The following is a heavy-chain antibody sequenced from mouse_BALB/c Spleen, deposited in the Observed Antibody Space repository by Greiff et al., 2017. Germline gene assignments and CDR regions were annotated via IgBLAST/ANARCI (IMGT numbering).Heavy chain of an antibody. V-gene: IGHV1-63*02. CDR2: IYPGGGYT. CDR1: GYTFTNYW. CDR3: ARDDDGYYFYAMDY. Sequence: VKLMESGAELVRPGTSVKISCKASGYTFTNYWLGWVKQRPGHGLEWIGDIYPGGGYTNYNEKFKGKATLTADTSSSTAYMQLSSLTSEDSAVYFCARDDDGYYFYAMDYWGQGTSVTVSS. J-gene: IGHJ4*01. D-gene: IGHD2-3*01.